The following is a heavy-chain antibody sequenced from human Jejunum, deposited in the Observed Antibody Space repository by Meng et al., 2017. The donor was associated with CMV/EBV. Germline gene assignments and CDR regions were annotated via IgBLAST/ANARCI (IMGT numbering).Heavy chain of an antibody. CDR3: ARHPKFSSGSDFFDP. V-gene: IGHV5-51*01. CDR1: RYTFNSNL. J-gene: IGHJ5*02. CDR2: IFPGDSDT. D-gene: IGHD3-22*01. Sequence: SRYTFNSNLIAGLRQMPGRGLEWMGSIFPGDSDTRYSPSFQGQVTISADKSINTAYMQWRSLKASDTAIYYCARHPKFSSGSDFFDPWGQGTRSPSPQ.